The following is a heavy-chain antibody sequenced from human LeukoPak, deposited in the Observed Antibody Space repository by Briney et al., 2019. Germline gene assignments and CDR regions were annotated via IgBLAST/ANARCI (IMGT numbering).Heavy chain of an antibody. CDR2: ISSSGTTI. V-gene: IGHV3-48*03. CDR1: GFTFGSYE. J-gene: IGHJ4*02. Sequence: PGGSLRLSCAASGFTFGSYEMNWVRQAPGKRLEWVSYISSSGTTIYYADSVKGRFTISRDNAKNSLYLQMNSLRAEDTAVYYCARDRGYNYGFSYYFDYWGQGTLVTVSS. D-gene: IGHD5-18*01. CDR3: ARDRGYNYGFSYYFDY.